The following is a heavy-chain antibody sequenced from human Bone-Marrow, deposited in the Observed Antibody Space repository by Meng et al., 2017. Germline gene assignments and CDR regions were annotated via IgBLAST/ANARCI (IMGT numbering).Heavy chain of an antibody. J-gene: IGHJ6*02. D-gene: IGHD3-10*01. CDR2: INWNGGST. Sequence: RGSLRLSCAASGFTFDDYGMSWVRQAPGKGLEWVAGINWNGGSTGYADSVKGRFTIARDNAKNSMYLQMNSLRAEGTALYDCARVGWFGELIYYYYYYGMDVWGQGTTVTVSS. V-gene: IGHV3-20*01. CDR3: ARVGWFGELIYYYYYYGMDV. CDR1: GFTFDDYG.